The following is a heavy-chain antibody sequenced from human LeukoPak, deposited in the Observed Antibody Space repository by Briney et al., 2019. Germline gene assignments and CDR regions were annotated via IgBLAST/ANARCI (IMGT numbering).Heavy chain of an antibody. CDR3: AVYCSSTSCYSATYYYYGMDV. Sequence: GASVKVSCKVSGYTLTELSMHWVRQAPGKGLEWMGGFDPEDGETIYARKFQGRVTMTEDTSTDTAYMELSSLRSEDTAVYYCAVYCSSTSCYSATYYYYGMDVWGQGTTVTVSS. CDR1: GYTLTELS. D-gene: IGHD2-2*02. V-gene: IGHV1-24*01. J-gene: IGHJ6*02. CDR2: FDPEDGET.